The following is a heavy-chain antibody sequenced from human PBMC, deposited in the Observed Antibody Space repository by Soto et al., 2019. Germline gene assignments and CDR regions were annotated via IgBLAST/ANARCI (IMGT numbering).Heavy chain of an antibody. J-gene: IGHJ4*02. Sequence: QVKLVQSGAEVKKPGASVKVSCKASGYTFTDYYIHWVRQAPGHGLEWMGWINPKRVGTNYAQKFQGRVAMTTDTSISTAYMELSRLGSDDTAVYYCVRDSLILLPNCYWGQGTLVTVSS. CDR3: VRDSLILLPNCY. CDR2: INPKRVGT. V-gene: IGHV1-2*02. CDR1: GYTFTDYY. D-gene: IGHD3-10*01.